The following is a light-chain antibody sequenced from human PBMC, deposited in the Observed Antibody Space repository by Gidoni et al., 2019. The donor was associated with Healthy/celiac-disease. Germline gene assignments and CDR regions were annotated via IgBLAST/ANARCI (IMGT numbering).Light chain of an antibody. CDR1: QSVSSY. J-gene: IGKJ4*01. CDR2: DAS. CDR3: QQRSSWPLT. V-gene: IGKV3-11*01. Sequence: IALTQSTATLSLSPGERATLPCRASQSVSSYLAWYQQKPGQAPRLLIYDASNRATGIPARFSGSGSGTDFTLTISSLEPEDFAVYYCQQRSSWPLTFGGGTKVEIK.